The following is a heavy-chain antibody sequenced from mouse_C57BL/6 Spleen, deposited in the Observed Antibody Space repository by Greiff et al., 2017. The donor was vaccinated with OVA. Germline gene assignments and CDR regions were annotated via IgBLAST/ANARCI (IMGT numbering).Heavy chain of an antibody. CDR1: GYSITSGYY. V-gene: IGHV3-6*01. J-gene: IGHJ2*01. CDR2: ISYDGSN. D-gene: IGHD2-3*01. Sequence: ESGPGLVKPSQSLSLTCSVTGYSITSGYYWNWIRQFPGNKLEWMGYISYDGSNNYNPSLKNRISITRDTSKNQFFLKLNSVTTEDTATYYCAREGGYGYYPFDYWGQGTTLTVSS. CDR3: AREGGYGYYPFDY.